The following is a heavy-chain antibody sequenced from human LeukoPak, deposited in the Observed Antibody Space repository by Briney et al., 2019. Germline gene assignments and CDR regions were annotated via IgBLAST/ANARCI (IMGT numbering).Heavy chain of an antibody. Sequence: ASVKVSCKASGYTFTSYGISWVRQAPGQGLEWMGWISAYNGNTNYAQKLQGRVTMTTDTSTSTAYMELRSLRSDDTAVYYCAKDHAPSHPARFWGYWGQGTLVTVSS. CDR2: ISAYNGNT. CDR1: GYTFTSYG. V-gene: IGHV1-18*01. J-gene: IGHJ4*02. D-gene: IGHD3-16*01. CDR3: AKDHAPSHPARFWGY.